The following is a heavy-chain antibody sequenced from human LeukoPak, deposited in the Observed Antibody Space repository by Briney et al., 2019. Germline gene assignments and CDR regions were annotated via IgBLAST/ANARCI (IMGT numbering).Heavy chain of an antibody. CDR2: ISGSGGST. Sequence: PGASLRLSCAASGFTFSSYAMSWVRQAPGKGLEWVSAISGSGGSTYYADSVKGRFTISRDNSKNTLYLQMNSLRAEDTAVYYCAKSARLRYFDWLLSYYYYGMDVWGQGTTVTVS. CDR3: AKSARLRYFDWLLSYYYYGMDV. D-gene: IGHD3-9*01. CDR1: GFTFSSYA. V-gene: IGHV3-23*01. J-gene: IGHJ6*02.